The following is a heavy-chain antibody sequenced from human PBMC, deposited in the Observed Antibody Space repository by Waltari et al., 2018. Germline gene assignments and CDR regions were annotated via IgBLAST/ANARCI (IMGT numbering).Heavy chain of an antibody. CDR1: GYPFSSYG. V-gene: IGHV1-18*01. CDR3: ARHEPNNYFYAMDV. J-gene: IGHJ6*02. Sequence: QARLVQSRPEVKKPGASVKVSCKASGYPFSSYGVSWVRQAPGQGLEWRGWISANTGDTNYGQKFQGRVTMTTDTSTRTAYMEVRSLRADDTAVYYCARHEPNNYFYAMDVWGQGTTVTV. CDR2: ISANTGDT.